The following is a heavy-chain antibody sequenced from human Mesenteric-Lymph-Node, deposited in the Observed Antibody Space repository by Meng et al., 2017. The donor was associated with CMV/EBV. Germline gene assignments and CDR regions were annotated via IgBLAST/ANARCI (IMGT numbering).Heavy chain of an antibody. J-gene: IGHJ4*02. CDR2: TYHSGYT. V-gene: IGHV4-38-2*02. D-gene: IGHD2-2*01. CDR1: GFSISSGHY. CDR3: ARSGVVPAALWVY. Sequence: SETLSLTCTVSGFSISSGHYWGWIRQPPGKGLEWIGSTYHSGYTYYNPSLKSRVTISVDTSKNQFSLKLSSVTAADTAVYYCARSGVVPAALWVYWGQGTLVTVSS.